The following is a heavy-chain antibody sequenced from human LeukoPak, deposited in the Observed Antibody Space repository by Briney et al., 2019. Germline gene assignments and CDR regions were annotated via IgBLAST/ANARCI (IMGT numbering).Heavy chain of an antibody. CDR3: ARHNPSSYSYGYLNRFDY. Sequence: PSETLSLTCTVSGGSISSYYWSWIRQPPGKGLEWIGYIYYSGSTNYNPSLKSRVTISVDTSKNQFSLKLSSVTAADTAVYYCARHNPSSYSYGYLNRFDYWGQGTLVTVSS. J-gene: IGHJ4*02. V-gene: IGHV4-59*08. CDR2: IYYSGST. D-gene: IGHD5-18*01. CDR1: GGSISSYY.